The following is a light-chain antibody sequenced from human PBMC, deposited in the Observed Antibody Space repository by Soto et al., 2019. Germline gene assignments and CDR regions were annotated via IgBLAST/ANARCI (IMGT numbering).Light chain of an antibody. CDR2: AAS. CDR1: QSISSY. J-gene: IGKJ5*01. V-gene: IGKV1-39*01. CDR3: QQSYSTPIT. Sequence: DIQMTQSPSSLSASVGDKDTITCRASQSISSYLNWYQQKPGKTTKLLIYAASSLQSGVPSRFSGSVSGTDFTLTISSLQPEDFATYYCQQSYSTPITFGQGTRL.